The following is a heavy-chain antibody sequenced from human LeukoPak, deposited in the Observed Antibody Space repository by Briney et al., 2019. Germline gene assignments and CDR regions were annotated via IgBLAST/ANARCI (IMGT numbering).Heavy chain of an antibody. V-gene: IGHV4-59*01. D-gene: IGHD5-12*01. Sequence: SETLSLTCTVSGASLTSSYWTWIRQPPGKGLDWIGYIYYSGNTNYNPSLKSRVTILIDTSKNQFSLKLSSVTAADTAVYYCARQAYDGYFDYWGQGTLITVSS. CDR3: ARQAYDGYFDY. J-gene: IGHJ4*02. CDR2: IYYSGNT. CDR1: GASLTSSY.